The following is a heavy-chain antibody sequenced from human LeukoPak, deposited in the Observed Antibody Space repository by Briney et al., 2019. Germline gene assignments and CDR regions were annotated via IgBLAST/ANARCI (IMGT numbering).Heavy chain of an antibody. D-gene: IGHD1-1*01. Sequence: GGFLRISCKGSGYSFSSYWIIWGRHMPGKGVVWMGWIDPSDSYTNDSPSFQGHVTISADKSISTAYLQWSSLKASETAMYYCARGSGNDGEPYNWFDPWGQGTLVTVSS. V-gene: IGHV5-10-1*01. J-gene: IGHJ5*02. CDR1: GYSFSSYW. CDR3: ARGSGNDGEPYNWFDP. CDR2: IDPSDSYT.